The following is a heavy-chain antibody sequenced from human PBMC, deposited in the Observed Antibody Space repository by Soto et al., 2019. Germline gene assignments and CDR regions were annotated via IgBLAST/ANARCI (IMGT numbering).Heavy chain of an antibody. V-gene: IGHV1-69*06. CDR3: ARGGEAYCGGDCYVPDDY. J-gene: IGHJ4*02. Sequence: QVPLVQSGAEVKKPGASVKVSCKASGYTFTSYDINWVRQATGQGLEWMGGIIPIFGTANYAQKFQGRVTITADKSTSTAYMELSSLRSEDTAVYYCARGGEAYCGGDCYVPDDYWGQGTLVTVSS. D-gene: IGHD2-21*02. CDR1: GYTFTSYD. CDR2: IIPIFGTA.